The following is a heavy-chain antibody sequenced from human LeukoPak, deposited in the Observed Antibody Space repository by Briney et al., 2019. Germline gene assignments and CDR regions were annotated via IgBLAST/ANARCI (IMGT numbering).Heavy chain of an antibody. D-gene: IGHD2-15*01. CDR2: ISGDGGST. Sequence: QPGGSLRLSCAASGFPFDDYAMHWVRQAPGKGLEWVSLISGDGGSTYYEDSVKGRFTISRDKSKIYLYLQMNSLRTEDTALYYCAKDITVVAATPDYWGQGTLVTVSS. CDR1: GFPFDDYA. CDR3: AKDITVVAATPDY. J-gene: IGHJ4*02. V-gene: IGHV3-43*02.